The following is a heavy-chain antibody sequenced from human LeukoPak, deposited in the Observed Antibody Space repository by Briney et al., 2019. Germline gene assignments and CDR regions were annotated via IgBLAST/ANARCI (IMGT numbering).Heavy chain of an antibody. Sequence: PSETLSLTCTVSLGSISSSSYYWGWIRQPPGKGLEWIGSIYYSGSTYYNPSLKSRVTISVDTSKNQFSLKLSSVTAADTAVYYCARIQLWQDYWGQGTLVTVSS. CDR2: IYYSGST. V-gene: IGHV4-39*01. J-gene: IGHJ4*02. CDR3: ARIQLWQDY. CDR1: LGSISSSSYY. D-gene: IGHD5-18*01.